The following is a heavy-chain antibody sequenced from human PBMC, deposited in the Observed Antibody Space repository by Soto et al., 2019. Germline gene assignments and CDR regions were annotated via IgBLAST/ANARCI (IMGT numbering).Heavy chain of an antibody. D-gene: IGHD2-15*01. CDR1: GFTFSSYG. J-gene: IGHJ6*02. CDR3: ATLLGKDSFDV. V-gene: IGHV3-23*01. CDR2: ISGSGTTR. Sequence: EVQLLESGGGLVQPGGSLRLSCAASGFTFSSYGISWVRQAPGKGLEWVSAISGSGTTRYYADSVKGRFTISRDNSKITVSLQMTSLRAEDTAVYYCATLLGKDSFDVWGQGTTVTVSS.